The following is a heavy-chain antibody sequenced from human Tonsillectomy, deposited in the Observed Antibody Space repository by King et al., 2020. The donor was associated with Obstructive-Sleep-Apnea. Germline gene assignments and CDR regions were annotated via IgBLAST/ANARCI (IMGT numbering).Heavy chain of an antibody. V-gene: IGHV4-31*03. CDR3: ARVTGGSGSYAFDY. J-gene: IGHJ4*02. D-gene: IGHD3-10*01. CDR1: GDSISRGGYY. Sequence: QLQESGPGLLKPSQTLSLTCSVSGDSISRGGYYWTWIRQHPGKGLEWIGYLSYSGRTYYNPALESRLTISIDTSKNHFSMSLRSMTAADTATYYCARVTGGSGSYAFDYWGQGTLVTVSS. CDR2: LSYSGRT.